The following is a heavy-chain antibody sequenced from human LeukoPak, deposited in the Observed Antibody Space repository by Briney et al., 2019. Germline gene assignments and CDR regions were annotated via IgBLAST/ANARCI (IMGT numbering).Heavy chain of an antibody. V-gene: IGHV1-18*01. Sequence: ASVKVSCRTSGYTFTSYDIYWVRQAPGQGLEWMGWISAYNGNTNYAQKIQGRVTMTTDTSTTTAYMELRSLTSDDTAIYYCAREGRLAAVTAPRDNWFDPWGQGTLVIVSS. J-gene: IGHJ5*02. CDR2: ISAYNGNT. D-gene: IGHD2-21*02. CDR1: GYTFTSYD. CDR3: AREGRLAAVTAPRDNWFDP.